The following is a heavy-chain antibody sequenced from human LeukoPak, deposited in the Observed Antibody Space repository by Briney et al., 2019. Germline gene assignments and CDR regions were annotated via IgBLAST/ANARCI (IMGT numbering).Heavy chain of an antibody. Sequence: AGGSLRLSCAASGFTFSSYAMSWVRQAPGKGLEWVSAISGSGGSTYYADSVKGRFTISRDNSKNTLYLQMNSLRAEDTAVYYCAKDRVGEAAEYEYCSSTSCLAYWGQGTLVTVSS. J-gene: IGHJ4*02. D-gene: IGHD2-2*01. V-gene: IGHV3-23*01. CDR2: ISGSGGST. CDR1: GFTFSSYA. CDR3: AKDRVGEAAEYEYCSSTSCLAY.